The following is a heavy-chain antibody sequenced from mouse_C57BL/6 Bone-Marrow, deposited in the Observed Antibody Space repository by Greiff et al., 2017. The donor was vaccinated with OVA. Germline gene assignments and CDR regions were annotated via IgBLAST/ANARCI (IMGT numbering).Heavy chain of an antibody. CDR1: GFNIKDDY. D-gene: IGHD2-2*01. CDR3: TKSPMVTRGWFAY. CDR2: IDPENGDT. V-gene: IGHV14-4*01. J-gene: IGHJ3*01. Sequence: EVQLQQSGAELVRPGASVKLSCTASGFNIKDDYMHWVKQRPEQGLEWIGLIDPENGDTEYASKFQGKATITADTSSNTAYLQLSSLTSDDTAVYYCTKSPMVTRGWFAYWGQGTLVTVSA.